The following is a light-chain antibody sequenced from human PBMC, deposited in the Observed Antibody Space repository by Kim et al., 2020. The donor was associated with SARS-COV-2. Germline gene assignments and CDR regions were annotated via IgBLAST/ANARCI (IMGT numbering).Light chain of an antibody. CDR3: CSYAGSYTWV. CDR1: SSDVGGYNY. V-gene: IGLV2-11*01. J-gene: IGLJ3*02. Sequence: QSALTQPRSVSGSPGQSVTISCTGTSSDVGGYNYVSWYQQHPGKVPKAMIYDVSERPSGVPDRFSGSKSGNTASLTISGLQAEDEADYYCCSYAGSYTWVFGGGTKLTVL. CDR2: DVS.